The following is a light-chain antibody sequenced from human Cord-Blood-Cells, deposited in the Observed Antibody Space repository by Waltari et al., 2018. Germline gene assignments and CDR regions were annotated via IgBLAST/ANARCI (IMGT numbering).Light chain of an antibody. Sequence: DIVMTQSPDSLAVSLGESATINCKSSQSVLYSSNNKNYLAWYQQKPGQPPKLLIYWASTRESGVPDRFSGSGSGTDFTLTISSLQAEDVAVYYSQQYYSTPLTFGGGTKVEIK. CDR2: WAS. CDR1: QSVLYSSNNKNY. CDR3: QQYYSTPLT. V-gene: IGKV4-1*01. J-gene: IGKJ4*01.